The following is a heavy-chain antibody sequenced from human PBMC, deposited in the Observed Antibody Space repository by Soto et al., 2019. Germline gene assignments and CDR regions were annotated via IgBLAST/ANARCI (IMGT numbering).Heavy chain of an antibody. V-gene: IGHV1-58*01. D-gene: IGHD3-10*01. CDR1: GFTFTSSA. CDR3: AAGLGAYGSGSYYNDYYYYGMDV. CDR2: IVVGSGNT. Sequence: SVKVSCKASGFTFTSSAVQWVRQARGQRLEWIGWIVVGSGNTNYAQKFQERVTITRDMSTSTAYMELSSLRSEDTAVYYCAAGLGAYGSGSYYNDYYYYGMDVWGQGTTVTVSS. J-gene: IGHJ6*02.